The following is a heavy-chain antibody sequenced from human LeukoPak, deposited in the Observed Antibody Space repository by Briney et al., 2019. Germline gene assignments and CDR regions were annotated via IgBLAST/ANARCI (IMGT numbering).Heavy chain of an antibody. CDR1: GFTFTYFW. V-gene: IGHV3-7*05. D-gene: IGHD2-15*01. CDR3: ARVYCGGGSCDSYFDF. CDR2: INQDGSEA. J-gene: IGHJ4*02. Sequence: GGSLRLSCSASGFTFTYFWMSWVRQAPGKGLEWVANINQDGSEAYYVDPVKGRFTISRDNAENSLYLQMNSLRAEDTAVYYCARVYCGGGSCDSYFDFWGQGTLVTVSS.